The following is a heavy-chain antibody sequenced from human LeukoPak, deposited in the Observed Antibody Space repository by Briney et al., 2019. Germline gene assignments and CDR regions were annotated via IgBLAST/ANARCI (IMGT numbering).Heavy chain of an antibody. CDR3: ARALITFGGVIDPNIYYFDY. CDR1: GGTFSSYA. J-gene: IGHJ4*02. D-gene: IGHD3-16*02. V-gene: IGHV1-69*04. CDR2: IIPILGIA. Sequence: SVKVSCKASGGTFSSYAISWVRQAPGQGLEWMGRIIPILGIANYAQKFQGRVTITADKSTSTAYMELSSLRSEDTAVYYCARALITFGGVIDPNIYYFDYWGQGTLVTVSS.